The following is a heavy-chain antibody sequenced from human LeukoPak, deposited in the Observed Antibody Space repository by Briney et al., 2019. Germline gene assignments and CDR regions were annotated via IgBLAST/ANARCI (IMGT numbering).Heavy chain of an antibody. V-gene: IGHV4-59*01. Sequence: SETLSLTCTVSGGSISSYYWSWIRQPPGKGLEWIGYIYYSGSTNYNPSLKSRVTISVDTSKNQFSLKLSSVTAADTAVYYCARVWGDCYSGLCYFDYWGQGTLVTVSS. CDR1: GGSISSYY. CDR3: ARVWGDCYSGLCYFDY. J-gene: IGHJ4*02. D-gene: IGHD2-21*02. CDR2: IYYSGST.